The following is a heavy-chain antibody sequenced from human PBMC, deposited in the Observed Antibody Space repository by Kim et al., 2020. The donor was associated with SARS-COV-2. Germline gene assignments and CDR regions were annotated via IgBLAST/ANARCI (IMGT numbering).Heavy chain of an antibody. CDR3: ARVLRIQLWLIGY. D-gene: IGHD5-18*01. CDR1: GFTFSSYA. J-gene: IGHJ4*02. Sequence: GGSLRLSCAASGFTFSSYAMHWVRQAPGKGLEWVAVISYDGSNKYYADSVKGRFTISRDNSKNTLYLQMNRLRAEDTAVYYCARVLRIQLWLIGYWGQGTLVTVSS. CDR2: ISYDGSNK. V-gene: IGHV3-30*04.